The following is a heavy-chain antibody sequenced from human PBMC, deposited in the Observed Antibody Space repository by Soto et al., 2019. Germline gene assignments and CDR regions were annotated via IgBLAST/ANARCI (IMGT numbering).Heavy chain of an antibody. CDR2: IYWNDDK. D-gene: IGHD6-19*01. V-gene: IGHV2-5*01. CDR3: AKIGVAGTGGYFDY. Sequence: QITLKESGPTVVKPTQTLTLTCTFSGFSLSTSGVGVGWLRPSPGTALEWLALIYWNDDKNYSPSLKSRLILTKGTSKNHVVLTMTNIDFVDTATYYCAKIGVAGTGGYFDYWGQGTLVTVSS. CDR1: GFSLSTSGVG. J-gene: IGHJ4*02.